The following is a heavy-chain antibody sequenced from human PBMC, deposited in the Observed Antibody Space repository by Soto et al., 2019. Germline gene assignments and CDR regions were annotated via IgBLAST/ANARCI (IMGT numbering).Heavy chain of an antibody. Sequence: QPXGSLRLSCAASGXTLSSYSMHWVRQAPGKGLVLVSGINRDGTGTTYADSVSCVFTISIYNAKNTLYRQMNILICYDTAFWCFRREWKVVSCYPWGQGTMVPVSS. CDR1: GXTLSSYS. CDR3: RREWKVVSCYP. D-gene: IGHD1-1*01. V-gene: IGHV3-74*01. CDR2: INRDGTGT. J-gene: IGHJ5*02.